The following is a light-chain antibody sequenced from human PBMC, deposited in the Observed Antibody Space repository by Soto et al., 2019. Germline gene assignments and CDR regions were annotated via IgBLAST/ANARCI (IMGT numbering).Light chain of an antibody. J-gene: IGLJ1*01. CDR2: EVS. Sequence: QSVLTQPASVSGSPGQSITISCTGTRSDVGNYKYVSWYQQHPGKAPKLMIYEVSNRPSGVSNRFSGSKSGNTASLTISGLQAEDETDYYCFSYTSSGTYVFGTGTRSPS. V-gene: IGLV2-14*01. CDR1: RSDVGNYKY. CDR3: FSYTSSGTYV.